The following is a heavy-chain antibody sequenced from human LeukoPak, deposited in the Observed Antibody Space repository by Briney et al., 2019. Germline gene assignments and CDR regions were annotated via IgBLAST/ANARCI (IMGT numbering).Heavy chain of an antibody. V-gene: IGHV3-30*02. CDR2: IESDGSNK. Sequence: GGSLRLSCAASGFTFSSYDMHWVRQAPGKGLEWVAFIESDGSNKYYAESVKGRFTISRDNSKNTLYLQMNSLRVEDTAVYYCARDSKRQQLYFLDYWGQGTLVTVSS. J-gene: IGHJ4*02. D-gene: IGHD6-13*01. CDR1: GFTFSSYD. CDR3: ARDSKRQQLYFLDY.